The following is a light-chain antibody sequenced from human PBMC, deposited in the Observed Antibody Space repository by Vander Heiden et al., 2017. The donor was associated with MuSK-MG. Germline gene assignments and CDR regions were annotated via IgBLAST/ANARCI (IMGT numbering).Light chain of an antibody. V-gene: IGKV1D-43*01. Sequence: AIRMTQSPFSLSASVGDRVTITCWASQGISSYLAWYQQKPAKAPKLFIYYASSLQSGVQSRFSGSGSGTDYTLTISSLQPEDFATYYCQQYYSNPFGQGTRLEIK. J-gene: IGKJ5*01. CDR3: QQYYSNP. CDR2: YAS. CDR1: QGISSY.